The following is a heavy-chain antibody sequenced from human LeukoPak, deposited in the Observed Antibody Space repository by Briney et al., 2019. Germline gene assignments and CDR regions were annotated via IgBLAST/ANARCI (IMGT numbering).Heavy chain of an antibody. D-gene: IGHD2-2*01. V-gene: IGHV5-51*01. CDR1: GYSFISYW. CDR2: IYPSDSDT. CDR3: ARRTRYCSSTSCFFFDY. J-gene: IGHJ4*02. Sequence: PGESLKISCKGSGYSFISYWIGWVRQMPGKGLEWMGIIYPSDSDTRYSPSFQGQVTISADKSISTAYLQWSSLKASDTAMYYCARRTRYCSSTSCFFFDYWGQGTLVTVSS.